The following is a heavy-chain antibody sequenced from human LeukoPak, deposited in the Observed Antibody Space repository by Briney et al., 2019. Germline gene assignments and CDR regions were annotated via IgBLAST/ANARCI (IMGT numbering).Heavy chain of an antibody. CDR2: IYYSGST. J-gene: IGHJ6*02. CDR1: AGSINNYY. D-gene: IGHD6-6*01. V-gene: IGHV4-59*01. Sequence: SETLSLTCIVSAGSINNYYWSWIRQPPGKGLEWIGYIYYSGSTNYNPSLKSRVTISVDTSKKQVSLNLSSVTAADTAVYYCARVAARYVGMDVWGQGTTVTVSS. CDR3: ARVAARYVGMDV.